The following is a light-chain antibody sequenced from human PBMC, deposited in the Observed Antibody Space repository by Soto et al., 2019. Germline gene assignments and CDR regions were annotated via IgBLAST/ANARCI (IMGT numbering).Light chain of an antibody. CDR2: DAS. Sequence: EIVLTQSPGTLSLSPGERATLSCRASQSVSSSYLAWYQQKPGQAPRLLIYDASSRATGLPDRFSGSGSGTDFTHTISRLEPEDFAVYYCQQYGSSPRTFGQGPKVEIK. J-gene: IGKJ1*01. CDR1: QSVSSSY. CDR3: QQYGSSPRT. V-gene: IGKV3-20*01.